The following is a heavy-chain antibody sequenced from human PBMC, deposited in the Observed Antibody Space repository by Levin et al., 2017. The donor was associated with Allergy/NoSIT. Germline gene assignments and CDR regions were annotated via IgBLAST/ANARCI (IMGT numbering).Heavy chain of an antibody. D-gene: IGHD2-15*01. J-gene: IGHJ4*02. V-gene: IGHV3-30*18. Sequence: TGGSLRLSCAASGFTFSSYGMHWVRQAPGKGLEWVAVISYDGSNKYYADSVKGRFTISRDNSKNTLYLQMNSLRAEDTAVYYCAKKSVAETKSGGSQERYCSGGSCYGLDYWGQGTLVTVSS. CDR3: AKKSVAETKSGGSQERYCSGGSCYGLDY. CDR1: GFTFSSYG. CDR2: ISYDGSNK.